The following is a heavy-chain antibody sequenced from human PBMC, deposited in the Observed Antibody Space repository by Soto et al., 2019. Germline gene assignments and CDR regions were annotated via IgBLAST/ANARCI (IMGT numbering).Heavy chain of an antibody. CDR3: ARGVSESSVVVTASTFDY. CDR1: GFTFSSYA. D-gene: IGHD2-21*02. V-gene: IGHV3-30-3*01. Sequence: PGGSLRLSCAASGFTFSSYAMHWVRQAPGKGLEWVAVISYDGSNKYYADSVKGRFTISRDNSKNTLYLQMNSLRAEDTAVYYCARGVSESSVVVTASTFDYWGQGTLVTVSS. J-gene: IGHJ4*02. CDR2: ISYDGSNK.